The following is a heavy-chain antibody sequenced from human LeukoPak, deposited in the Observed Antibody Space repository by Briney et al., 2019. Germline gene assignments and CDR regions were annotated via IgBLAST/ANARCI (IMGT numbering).Heavy chain of an antibody. Sequence: PGGSLRLSCAASGFTFGSYSMNWVRQAPGRGLEWVSSISSSSSYIYYADSVKGRFTISRDNAKNSLYLQMNSLRAEDTAVYYCARESWTVAGSFDYWGQGTLVTVSS. J-gene: IGHJ4*02. CDR3: ARESWTVAGSFDY. D-gene: IGHD6-19*01. CDR1: GFTFGSYS. CDR2: ISSSSSYI. V-gene: IGHV3-21*01.